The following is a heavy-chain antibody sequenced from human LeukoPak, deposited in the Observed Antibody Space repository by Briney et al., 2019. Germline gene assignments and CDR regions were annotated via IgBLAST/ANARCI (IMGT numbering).Heavy chain of an antibody. CDR2: INPNSGGT. D-gene: IGHD3-9*01. CDR3: ARVTRYYDILPGAFDI. J-gene: IGHJ3*02. V-gene: IGHV1-2*02. CDR1: GYTFTSYY. Sequence: ASVKVSCEASGYTFTSYYMHWVRQAPGQGLEWMGWINPNSGGTNYAQKFQGRVTMTRDTSISTAYMELSRLRSDDTAVYYCARVTRYYDILPGAFDIWGQGTMVTVSS.